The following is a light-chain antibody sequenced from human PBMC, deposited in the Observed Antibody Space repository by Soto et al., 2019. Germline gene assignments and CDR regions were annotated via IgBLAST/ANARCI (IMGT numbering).Light chain of an antibody. CDR1: SSDVGGHDY. J-gene: IGLJ2*01. Sequence: QSALTQPASVSGSPGQSITISCSGTSSDVGGHDYVSWYQQHPGKAPKLMIYAVTYRPSGVSYRFSGSKSGNTASLTISGLQAEYEADYYCSSYTSSTTLVFGGGTKLTVL. CDR3: SSYTSSTTLV. CDR2: AVT. V-gene: IGLV2-14*01.